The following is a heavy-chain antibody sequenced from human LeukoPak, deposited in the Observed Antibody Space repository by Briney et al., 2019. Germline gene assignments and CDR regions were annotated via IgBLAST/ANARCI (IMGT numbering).Heavy chain of an antibody. CDR1: GGSISSGSYY. J-gene: IGHJ4*02. D-gene: IGHD3-22*01. CDR3: ASSVQGDSSGYYYFDY. Sequence: PSETLSLTCTVSGGSISSGSYYWNWIRQPPGKGLEWIGYIYYSGSTNYNPSLKSRVTISVDTSKNQFSLKLSSVTAADTAVYYCASSVQGDSSGYYYFDYWGQGTLVTVSS. CDR2: IYYSGST. V-gene: IGHV4-61*01.